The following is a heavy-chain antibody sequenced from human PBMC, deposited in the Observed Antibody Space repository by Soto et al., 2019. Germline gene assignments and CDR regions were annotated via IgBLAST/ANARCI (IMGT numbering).Heavy chain of an antibody. CDR3: VRPRPSGENYGMDV. V-gene: IGHV3-53*01. CDR2: LYTEVTT. J-gene: IGHJ6*02. D-gene: IGHD3-16*01. CDR1: GLTVSHNY. Sequence: PGGSLGLSCVASGLTVSHNYMAWVRQAPEMGLEWVSILYTEVTTYYADSVKGRFTISRDSSKNTLFLQMDSLRAEDTAVYYCVRPRPSGENYGMDVWGQGTRVTVSS.